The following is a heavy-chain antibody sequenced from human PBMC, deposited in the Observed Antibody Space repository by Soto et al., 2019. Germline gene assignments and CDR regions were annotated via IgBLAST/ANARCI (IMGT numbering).Heavy chain of an antibody. CDR3: VMVDNYVTPTPQDV. V-gene: IGHV1-18*01. Sequence: QVQLVQSGDEVKKPGASVKVSCKASGYIFVNYSIAWVRQAPVQGLEWMGWISPYTGNTHSATKVQGRLTMTTDTSTSTAYMDLGSLTSDDTAVYYCVMVDNYVTPTPQDVWGQGTTVTVSS. D-gene: IGHD3-16*01. CDR1: GYIFVNYS. J-gene: IGHJ6*02. CDR2: ISPYTGNT.